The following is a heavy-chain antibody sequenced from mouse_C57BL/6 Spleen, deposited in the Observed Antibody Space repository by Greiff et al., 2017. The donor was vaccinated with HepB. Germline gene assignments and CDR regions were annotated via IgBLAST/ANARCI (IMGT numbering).Heavy chain of an antibody. CDR1: GYTFTSDW. CDR2: INPSNGGT. Sequence: QVQLKQPGTELVKPGASVKLSCKASGYTFTSDWMHWVKQRPGQGLGWIGNINPSNGGTNYNEKFKSKATLTVDKSSSTACMQRSSLTSEDSAVYYCAGYGNYDYYAMDYWGQGTSVTVSS. J-gene: IGHJ4*01. CDR3: AGYGNYDYYAMDY. V-gene: IGHV1-53*01. D-gene: IGHD2-1*01.